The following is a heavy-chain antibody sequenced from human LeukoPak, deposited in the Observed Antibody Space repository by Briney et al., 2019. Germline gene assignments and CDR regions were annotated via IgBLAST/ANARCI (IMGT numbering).Heavy chain of an antibody. CDR1: GGSFSGYY. CDR3: ARGSRNSLVRLDY. J-gene: IGHJ4*02. V-gene: IGHV4-34*01. D-gene: IGHD2/OR15-2a*01. CDR2: INHSGST. Sequence: SETLSLTCAVCGGSFSGYYWSWIRHPPGKGLEWIGEINHSGSTNYNPSLKSRVTISVDTSKNQFSLKLSSVTAADTAVYYCARGSRNSLVRLDYWGQGTLVTVSS.